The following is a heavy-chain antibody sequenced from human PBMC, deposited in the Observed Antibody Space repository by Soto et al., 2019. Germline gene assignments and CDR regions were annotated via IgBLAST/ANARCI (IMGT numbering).Heavy chain of an antibody. CDR3: ARGVAVAGTTGGFDY. CDR2: INHSGST. D-gene: IGHD6-19*01. Sequence: SETLSLTCAVYGGSFSGYYWSWIRQPPGKGLEWIGEINHSGSTNYNPSLKSRVTISVDTSKNQFSLKLSSVTAADTAVYYCARGVAVAGTTGGFDYWGQGTLVTVSS. J-gene: IGHJ4*02. V-gene: IGHV4-34*01. CDR1: GGSFSGYY.